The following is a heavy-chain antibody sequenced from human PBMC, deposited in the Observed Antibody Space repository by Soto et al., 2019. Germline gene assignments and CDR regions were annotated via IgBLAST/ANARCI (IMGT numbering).Heavy chain of an antibody. CDR1: GFIFRSYG. V-gene: IGHV3-30*18. D-gene: IGHD5-12*01. CDR2: ISYDESSK. CDR3: AKVILATSLDYCMDV. Sequence: GGSVRLSCAAPGFIFRSYGLHWVRQAPGKGLEWVAVISYDESSKSYPDSVKGRFTISRDNSKKRLFLQMNSLTTEDTAVYYCAKVILATSLDYCMDVWGQGTTVTVSS. J-gene: IGHJ6*02.